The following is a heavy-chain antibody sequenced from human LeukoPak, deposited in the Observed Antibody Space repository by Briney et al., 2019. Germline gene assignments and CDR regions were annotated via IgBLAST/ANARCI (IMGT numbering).Heavy chain of an antibody. V-gene: IGHV1-8*02. CDR3: ARVSAGDFWSGYYTGYYYGMDV. J-gene: IGHJ6*02. Sequence: ASVKVSCKASGGTFSSYAISWVRQAPGQGLEWMGWMNPNSGNTGYAQKFQGRVTMTRNTSISTAYMELSSLRSEDTAVYYCARVSAGDFWSGYYTGYYYGMDVWGQGTTVTVSS. CDR1: GGTFSSYA. D-gene: IGHD3-3*01. CDR2: MNPNSGNT.